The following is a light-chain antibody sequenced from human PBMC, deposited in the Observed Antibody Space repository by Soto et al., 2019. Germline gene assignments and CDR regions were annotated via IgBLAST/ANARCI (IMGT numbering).Light chain of an antibody. V-gene: IGKV3D-15*01. J-gene: IGKJ1*01. CDR2: GAS. Sequence: EIVMTQSPATLSLSTGKRATLSCRASQSVSSNLAWYQQKPGQAPRLLIYGASTRATGIPARFSGSGSGTEFTLTISSLQSEDFAVYYCQQYNNWPPWTFGQGTKVDI. CDR1: QSVSSN. CDR3: QQYNNWPPWT.